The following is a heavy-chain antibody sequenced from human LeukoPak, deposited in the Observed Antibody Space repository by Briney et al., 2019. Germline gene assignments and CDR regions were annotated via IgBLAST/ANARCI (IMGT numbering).Heavy chain of an antibody. Sequence: GGSLRLSCAASGFTVSTNYMTWVRQAPGKGLEWVSVIYSGGTTYYADSVKGRFSISRDNSKNTLYLQMNSLRAEDTAVYYCARYDYGRSGFDYWGPGTLVTVSS. CDR2: IYSGGTT. CDR1: GFTVSTNY. J-gene: IGHJ4*02. V-gene: IGHV3-66*01. D-gene: IGHD5-12*01. CDR3: ARYDYGRSGFDY.